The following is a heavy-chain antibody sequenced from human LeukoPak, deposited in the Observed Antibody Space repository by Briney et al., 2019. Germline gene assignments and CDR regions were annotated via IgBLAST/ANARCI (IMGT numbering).Heavy chain of an antibody. CDR2: IRNDGSNK. Sequence: GGSLRLSCAASGFTFSSSTMNWVRQAPGKGLEWVAFIRNDGSNKYYAGSMKGRFTISRDNSKNTLYLQINSLRTEDTAIYYCAKDDILTGYSLDYWGQGTLVTVSS. J-gene: IGHJ4*02. D-gene: IGHD3-9*01. V-gene: IGHV3-30*02. CDR1: GFTFSSST. CDR3: AKDDILTGYSLDY.